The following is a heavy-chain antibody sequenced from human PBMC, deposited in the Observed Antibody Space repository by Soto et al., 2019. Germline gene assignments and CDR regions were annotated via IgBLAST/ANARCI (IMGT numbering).Heavy chain of an antibody. J-gene: IGHJ5*02. CDR2: MSPNSGNT. D-gene: IGHD3-10*01. CDR1: GYTFTNDA. Sequence: QVQLVQSGAEVKKPGASVKVSCKTSGYTFTNDAINWVRQAAGQGFEWLGWMSPNSGNTDYAQKFQGRITMTRDTTISTAYMELSSLRSEDTAVYYCARGMSDGFGEVSWGQGTLVTVSS. CDR3: ARGMSDGFGEVS. V-gene: IGHV1-8*02.